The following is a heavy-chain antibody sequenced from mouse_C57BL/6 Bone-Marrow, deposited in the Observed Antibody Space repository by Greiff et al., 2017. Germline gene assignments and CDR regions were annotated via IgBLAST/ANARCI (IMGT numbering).Heavy chain of an antibody. D-gene: IGHD2-3*01. CDR1: GYTFTDYE. V-gene: IGHV1-15*01. CDR3: TRGDGYYVAWFAY. Sequence: VQLQQSGAELVRPGASVTLSCKASGYTFTDYEMHWVKQTPVPGLEWIGALDPETGGTAYNQKFKGKAILTADKSSSTAYMELRSLTSEDSAVYYCTRGDGYYVAWFAYWGQGTLVTVSA. CDR2: LDPETGGT. J-gene: IGHJ3*01.